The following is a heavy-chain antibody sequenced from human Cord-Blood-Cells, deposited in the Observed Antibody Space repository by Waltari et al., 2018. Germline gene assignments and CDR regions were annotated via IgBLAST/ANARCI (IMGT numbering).Heavy chain of an antibody. CDR3: ARGRQEDDSSGYYDY. D-gene: IGHD3-22*01. CDR1: GGSFSGYY. V-gene: IGHV4-34*01. Sequence: QVQLQQWGAGLLKPSETLSLTCAVYGGSFSGYYWSWIRHAPGKGLEWIGEINHSGNTNYNPSLKSRVTISVDTSKNQFSLKLSSVTAADTAVYYCARGRQEDDSSGYYDYWGQGTLVTVSS. CDR2: INHSGNT. J-gene: IGHJ4*02.